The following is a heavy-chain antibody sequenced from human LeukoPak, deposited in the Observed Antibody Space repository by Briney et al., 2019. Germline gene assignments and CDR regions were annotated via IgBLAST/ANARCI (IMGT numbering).Heavy chain of an antibody. Sequence: PGGSLRLSCTASGFTFSSHDMNWVRQAPGKGLEWVANIKQDGSEKYYVDSVKGRFTISRDNAKNSLYLQMNSLRAEDTAVYYCARLGPYGDYSPYYFDYWGQGTLVTVSS. CDR2: IKQDGSEK. CDR1: GFTFSSHD. CDR3: ARLGPYGDYSPYYFDY. D-gene: IGHD4-17*01. J-gene: IGHJ4*02. V-gene: IGHV3-7*01.